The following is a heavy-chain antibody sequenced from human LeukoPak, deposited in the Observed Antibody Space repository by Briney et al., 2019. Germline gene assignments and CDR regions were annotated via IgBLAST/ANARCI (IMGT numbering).Heavy chain of an antibody. CDR2: IKQDGSEK. V-gene: IGHV3-7*03. J-gene: IGHJ4*01. Sequence: GGSLRLSCAASEFTISSYWMDWGRQAPGKGLEWVANIKQDGSEKYYVDSVKGRFTISRDNAKNYLYLQMDSLRAEDTADYCFARDSNGALDYWGHGTLFTVSS. D-gene: IGHD1-1*01. CDR1: EFTISSYW. CDR3: ARDSNGALDY.